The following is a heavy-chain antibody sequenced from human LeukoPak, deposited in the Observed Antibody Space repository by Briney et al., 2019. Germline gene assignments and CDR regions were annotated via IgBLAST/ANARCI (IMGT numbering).Heavy chain of an antibody. CDR3: AKSRGSGSNMARGVNFDY. D-gene: IGHD3-10*01. Sequence: GGSLRLSCAASGFTFSSYGMHWVRQAPGKGLEWVAFIRYDGSNKYYADSVKGRFTISRDNSKNTLFLQMNSLRAEDTAVYYCAKSRGSGSNMARGVNFDYWGQGTLVTVSS. CDR1: GFTFSSYG. V-gene: IGHV3-30*02. CDR2: IRYDGSNK. J-gene: IGHJ4*02.